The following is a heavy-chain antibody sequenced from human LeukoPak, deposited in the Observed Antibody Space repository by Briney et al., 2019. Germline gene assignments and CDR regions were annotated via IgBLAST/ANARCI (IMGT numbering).Heavy chain of an antibody. Sequence: SETLSLTCTVSGGSISSSTYYWGWIRQPPGKGLEWIGSNYYTGSTYYNPSLKSRVTLSVDTSKNQFSLKMNSVTATDTAVYYCARVKDGSGKGPVHTLDYWGQGTLVTVSS. J-gene: IGHJ4*02. D-gene: IGHD3-10*01. CDR1: GGSISSSTYY. V-gene: IGHV4-39*07. CDR3: ARVKDGSGKGPVHTLDY. CDR2: NYYTGST.